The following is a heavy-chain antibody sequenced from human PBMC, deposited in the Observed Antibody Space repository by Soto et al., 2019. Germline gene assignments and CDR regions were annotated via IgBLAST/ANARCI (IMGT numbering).Heavy chain of an antibody. J-gene: IGHJ6*02. V-gene: IGHV1-18*01. CDR3: ARGPPSFTVFGEMLYGMDV. D-gene: IGHD3-3*01. CDR2: ISAYNGST. Sequence: GASVKVSCKASGYTFTSYGIGWVRQAPGQGLEWMGWISAYNGSTNYVQKFQGRVTMTTDTSISTAYMELSRLRSDDTAMYYCARGPPSFTVFGEMLYGMDVWGQGTTVTVSS. CDR1: GYTFTSYG.